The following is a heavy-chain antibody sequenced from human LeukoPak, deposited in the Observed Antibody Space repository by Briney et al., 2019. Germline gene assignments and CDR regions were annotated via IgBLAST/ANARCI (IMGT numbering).Heavy chain of an antibody. D-gene: IGHD3-9*01. V-gene: IGHV3-23*01. Sequence: PGGSLRLSCAASGFTFSSYAMSWVRQAPGKGLEWVSAISGSGGSTYYADSVKGRCTISRDNSKNTLYLQMNSLRAEDTAVYYCAKDPTWTYYDILTGDYWGQGTLVTVSS. J-gene: IGHJ4*02. CDR2: ISGSGGST. CDR3: AKDPTWTYYDILTGDY. CDR1: GFTFSSYA.